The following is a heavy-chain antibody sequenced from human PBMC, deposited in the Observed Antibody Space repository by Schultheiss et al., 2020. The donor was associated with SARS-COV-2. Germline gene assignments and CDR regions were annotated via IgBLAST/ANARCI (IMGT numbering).Heavy chain of an antibody. CDR1: GGSISSDY. CDR2: FYDRTT. CDR3: ARESGIVGIRSYDY. Sequence: SETLSLTCTVSGGSISSDYWSWIRQPPGKGLEWIGSFYDRTTNHNPSLKSRVTISVDTSKNQFSLKLSSVTAADTAVYYCARESGIVGIRSYDYWGQGALVTVSS. D-gene: IGHD1-26*01. J-gene: IGHJ4*02. V-gene: IGHV4-59*01.